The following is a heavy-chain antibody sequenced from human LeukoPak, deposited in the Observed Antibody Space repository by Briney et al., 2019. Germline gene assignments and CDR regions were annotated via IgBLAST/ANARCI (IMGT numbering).Heavy chain of an antibody. CDR1: GGSISSYY. J-gene: IGHJ4*02. CDR2: IYYSGST. V-gene: IGHV4-59*01. Sequence: SETLSLTCTVSGGSISSYYWSWIRQPPGKGLEWIGYIYYSGSTNYNPPLKSRVTISVDTSKNQFSLKLSSVTAADTAVYYCARGGYDFWSGQNEFDYWGQGTLVTVSS. D-gene: IGHD3-3*01. CDR3: ARGGYDFWSGQNEFDY.